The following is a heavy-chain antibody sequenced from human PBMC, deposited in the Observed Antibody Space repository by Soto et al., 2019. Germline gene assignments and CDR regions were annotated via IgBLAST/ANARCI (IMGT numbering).Heavy chain of an antibody. J-gene: IGHJ6*03. CDR2: IYYSGST. Sequence: SETLSLTCTVSGGSISSSSYYWGWIRQPPGKGLEWIGSIYYSGSTYYNPSLKSRVTISVDTSKNQFSLKLSFVTAADTAVYSCARLGRSWRPYYYGSGSYYDGQNYYYYYMDVWGKGTTVTVSS. CDR1: GGSISSSSYY. D-gene: IGHD3-10*01. V-gene: IGHV4-39*01. CDR3: ARLGRSWRPYYYGSGSYYDGQNYYYYYMDV.